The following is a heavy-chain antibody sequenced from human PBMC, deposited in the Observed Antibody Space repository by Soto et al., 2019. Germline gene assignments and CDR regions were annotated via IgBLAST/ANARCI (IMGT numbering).Heavy chain of an antibody. CDR1: GFSLSTSGVG. J-gene: IGHJ6*03. CDR2: IYWDDDK. Sequence: SGPTLVKPTQTLTLTCTFSGFSLSTSGVGVGWIRQPPGKALEWLALIYWDDDKRYSPSLKSRLTITKDTSKNQVVLTMTNMDPVDTATYYCAQLNYYGSGGYMDVWGKGTTVTVSS. D-gene: IGHD3-10*01. CDR3: AQLNYYGSGGYMDV. V-gene: IGHV2-5*02.